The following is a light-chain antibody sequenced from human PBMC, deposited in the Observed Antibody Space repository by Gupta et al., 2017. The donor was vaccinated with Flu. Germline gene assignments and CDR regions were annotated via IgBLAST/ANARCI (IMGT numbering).Light chain of an antibody. CDR2: AAS. CDR3: QQPNSFLPFT. CDR1: QGISSW. V-gene: IGKV1D-12*01. J-gene: IGKJ4*01. Sequence: SSVSASVGDRGTITCRARQGISSWLAWYQQKPGQAPRLLIYAASNRQTGIPSRFSGSGSGKDFTLTISSRQPEDFAAYYCQQPNSFLPFTFGRGTKVEIK.